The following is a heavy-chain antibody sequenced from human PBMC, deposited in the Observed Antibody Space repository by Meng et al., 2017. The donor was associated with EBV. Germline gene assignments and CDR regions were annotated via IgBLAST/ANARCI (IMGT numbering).Heavy chain of an antibody. J-gene: IGHJ4*02. CDR3: AKHRLGPLDY. D-gene: IGHD5-12*01. CDR2: IYSGGST. CDR1: GFSVRSNY. V-gene: IGHV3-53*01. Sequence: EGQLLVSGGGLIQPWGSLILSWAASGFSVRSNYMSCVRQAPGKGLEWVSVIYSGGSTYYADSVKGRFTISRENSKNTLYLQMNSLRAEDTAVYYCAKHRLGPLDYWGQGTLVTVSS.